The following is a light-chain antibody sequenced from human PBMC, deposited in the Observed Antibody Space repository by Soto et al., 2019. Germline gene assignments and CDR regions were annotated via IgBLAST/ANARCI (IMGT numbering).Light chain of an antibody. V-gene: IGLV2-14*03. CDR1: SSDVGGYNS. J-gene: IGLJ1*01. CDR3: SSYSKGRSYL. Sequence: QSALTQPASVSGSPGQSIAISCTGTSSDVGGYNSASWYQQHPGKAPKLLIYDVSNRPSGVSNRFSGSKSGNTASLTISGLQAEDEADYYCSSYSKGRSYLFGTRTTV. CDR2: DVS.